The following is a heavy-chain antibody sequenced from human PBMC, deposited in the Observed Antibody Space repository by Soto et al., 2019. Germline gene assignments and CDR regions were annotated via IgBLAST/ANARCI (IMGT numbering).Heavy chain of an antibody. CDR2: INHSGST. Sequence: SETLSLTCAVYGGSFSGYYWSWIRQPPGKGLEWIGEINHSGSTKYNPALKSRVTISVDTSKNQFSLKLSSVTAADTAVYNCARATLGIVVVVAATPPPGSFDYWGQGTLVTVSS. CDR3: ARATLGIVVVVAATPPPGSFDY. D-gene: IGHD2-15*01. J-gene: IGHJ4*02. CDR1: GGSFSGYY. V-gene: IGHV4-34*01.